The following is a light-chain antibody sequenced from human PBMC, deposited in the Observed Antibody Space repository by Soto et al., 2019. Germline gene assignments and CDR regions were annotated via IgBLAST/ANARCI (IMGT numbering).Light chain of an antibody. Sequence: ETLMTQSPATLSASPGESATLSCRASQSVNSDLAWYQQIPGQAPRLLIYSSSTGATGGPARFSGSGSGTEFTLTISSLQSEDFAIYYCKQYNNWHLTLGGGTKVEI. CDR2: SSS. CDR3: KQYNNWHLT. CDR1: QSVNSD. J-gene: IGKJ4*01. V-gene: IGKV3-15*01.